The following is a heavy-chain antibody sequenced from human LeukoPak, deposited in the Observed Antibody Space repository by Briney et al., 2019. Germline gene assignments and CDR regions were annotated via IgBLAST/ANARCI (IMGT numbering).Heavy chain of an antibody. CDR1: GGSISSGSYY. CDR3: ATTLEMATTRHDY. Sequence: SETLSLTCTVSGGSISSGSYYWRWVRQPAGRGLEGVGRIYTSGSTKYNPSLKRRVTISVDTSKNQFSLKLSSVTAADTAVYYCATTLEMATTRHDYWGQGTLVTASS. CDR2: IYTSGST. V-gene: IGHV4-61*02. D-gene: IGHD5-24*01. J-gene: IGHJ4*02.